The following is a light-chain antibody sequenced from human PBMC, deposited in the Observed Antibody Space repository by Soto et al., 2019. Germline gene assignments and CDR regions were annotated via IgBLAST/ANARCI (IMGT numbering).Light chain of an antibody. Sequence: QSALTQPASVSGSPGQSITISCTGTSSDVGGYNHVSWYQQHPGKVPKVMIYEVSNRPSGVSNRFSGSKSANTASLTISGLQAEDEADYYCSSSTSRTTRVFGGGTKLTVL. J-gene: IGLJ2*01. CDR1: SSDVGGYNH. CDR2: EVS. V-gene: IGLV2-14*01. CDR3: SSSTSRTTRV.